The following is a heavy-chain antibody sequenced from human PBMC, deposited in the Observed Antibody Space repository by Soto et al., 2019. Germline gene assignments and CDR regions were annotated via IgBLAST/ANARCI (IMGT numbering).Heavy chain of an antibody. CDR2: IYYSGST. J-gene: IGHJ4*02. D-gene: IGHD3-22*01. CDR3: ARNRVITGDSSGYYSHFDY. Sequence: QVQLQESGPGLVKPSQTLSLTCTVSGGSISSGGYYWSWIRQHPGKGLEWIGYIYYSGSTYYNPSLKSRVTISVDTSKNQFSLKLSSVTAADTAVYYCARNRVITGDSSGYYSHFDYWGQGTLVTVSS. CDR1: GGSISSGGYY. V-gene: IGHV4-31*03.